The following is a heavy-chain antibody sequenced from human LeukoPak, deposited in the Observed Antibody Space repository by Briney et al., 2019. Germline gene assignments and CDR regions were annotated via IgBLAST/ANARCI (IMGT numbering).Heavy chain of an antibody. CDR1: GGTFSSYA. CDR3: ARVQGPLMVYANYFDY. D-gene: IGHD2-8*01. CDR2: IIPIFGTA. J-gene: IGHJ4*02. V-gene: IGHV1-69*05. Sequence: GASVKVSCKASGGTFSSYAISWVRQAPGQGLEWMGGIIPIFGTANYAQKFQGRVTITTDESTSTAYMELRSLRSDDTAVYYCARVQGPLMVYANYFDYWGQGTLVTVSS.